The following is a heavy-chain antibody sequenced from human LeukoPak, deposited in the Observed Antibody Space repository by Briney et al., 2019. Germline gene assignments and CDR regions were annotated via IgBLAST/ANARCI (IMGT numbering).Heavy chain of an antibody. CDR3: ARAYYYDSSGYYYGDGDAFDI. CDR2: IRYDGSNK. CDR1: GFTFNSYG. D-gene: IGHD3-22*01. V-gene: IGHV3-30*02. J-gene: IGHJ3*02. Sequence: GGSLRLSCAASGFTFNSYGMHWVRQAPGKGLEWVAFIRYDGSNKYYADSVKGRFTISRDNSKNTLYLQMNSLRAEDTAVYYCARAYYYDSSGYYYGDGDAFDIWGQGTMVTVSS.